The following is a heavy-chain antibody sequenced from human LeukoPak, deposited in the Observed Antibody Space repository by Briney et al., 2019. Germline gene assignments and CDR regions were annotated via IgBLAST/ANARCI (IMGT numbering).Heavy chain of an antibody. CDR2: ISYDGSNK. Sequence: GGSLRLSCAASGFTFSSYAMHWVRQAPGKGLEWVAVISYDGSNKYYADSVKGRFTISRDNAKNSLYLQMNSLRAEDTAVYYCARVSRRYDYVWGSYRPAFDYWGQGTLVTVSS. CDR3: ARVSRRYDYVWGSYRPAFDY. V-gene: IGHV3-30*04. J-gene: IGHJ4*02. D-gene: IGHD3-16*02. CDR1: GFTFSSYA.